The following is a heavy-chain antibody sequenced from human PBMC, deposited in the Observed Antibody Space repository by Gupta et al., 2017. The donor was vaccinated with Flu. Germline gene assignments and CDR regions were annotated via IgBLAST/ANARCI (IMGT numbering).Heavy chain of an antibody. CDR2: IYTSGST. Sequence: QVQLQESGPGLVKPSQTLSLTCTVSGGSISSDSYYWSWIRQPAGKGLEWIGRIYTSGSTNYNPSLKSRVTISVDTSKNQLSLKLSSVTAADTAVYYCARDGCSSTSCYSPFNGRDVWGQGTTGTVSS. J-gene: IGHJ6*02. CDR1: GGSISSDSYY. V-gene: IGHV4-61*02. D-gene: IGHD2-2*02. CDR3: ARDGCSSTSCYSPFNGRDV.